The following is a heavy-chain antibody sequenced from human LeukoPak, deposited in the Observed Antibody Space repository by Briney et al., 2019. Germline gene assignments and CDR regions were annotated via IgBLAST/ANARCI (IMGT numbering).Heavy chain of an antibody. V-gene: IGHV3-66*01. CDR3: AREQYYYYYGMDV. CDR1: GFTVSSNY. J-gene: IGHJ6*02. Sequence: PGGSLRLSCAASGFTVSSNYMSWVRQAPGKGLEWVSVIYSGGSTYYADSVKGRFTISRDNSKNTLYLQMNSLRAEDTAVYYCAREQYYYYYGMDVWGQGTTVTVSS. CDR2: IYSGGST.